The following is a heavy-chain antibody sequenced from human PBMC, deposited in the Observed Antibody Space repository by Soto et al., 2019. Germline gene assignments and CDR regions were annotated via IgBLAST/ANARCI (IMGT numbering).Heavy chain of an antibody. D-gene: IGHD6-25*01. V-gene: IGHV1-18*01. CDR3: ARDGYNIDPPCYLGGGFGMDV. Sequence: ASVEVSCKASGYTFTSYGISWVRQAPGQGLEWMGWISGYNGNTNYAQKVQGRVTMTTDISTSTAYMELRSLRSDDTAVYYCARDGYNIDPPCYLGGGFGMDVWG. CDR1: GYTFTSYG. CDR2: ISGYNGNT. J-gene: IGHJ6*02.